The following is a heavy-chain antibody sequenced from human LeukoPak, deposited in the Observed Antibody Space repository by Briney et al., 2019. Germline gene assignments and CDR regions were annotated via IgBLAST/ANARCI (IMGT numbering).Heavy chain of an antibody. CDR3: ARASIVATRYYFYGMDV. CDR1: GYAFSTYA. D-gene: IGHD5-12*01. J-gene: IGHJ6*04. CDR2: INACNGNT. V-gene: IGHV1-3*01. Sequence: ASGKVSCKASGYAFSTYAMHWVRQAPGQSLEWVGWINACNGNTEYAQKLQDRVTITRDTSASTADMELSSLRSEDTAVYYCARASIVATRYYFYGMDVWGKGTTVIVSS.